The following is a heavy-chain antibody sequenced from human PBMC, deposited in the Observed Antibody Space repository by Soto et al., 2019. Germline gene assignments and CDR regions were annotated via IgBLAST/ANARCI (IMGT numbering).Heavy chain of an antibody. Sequence: GESLKISCKGSGYSFTSYWISWVRQMPGKGLEWMGRIDPSDSYINYSPSFQGHVTISADKSISTAYLQWSSLKASDTAMYYCARHKAGDYRDYYYYGMDVWGQGTTVTVSS. CDR3: ARHKAGDYRDYYYYGMDV. CDR1: GYSFTSYW. J-gene: IGHJ6*02. V-gene: IGHV5-10-1*01. D-gene: IGHD4-17*01. CDR2: IDPSDSYI.